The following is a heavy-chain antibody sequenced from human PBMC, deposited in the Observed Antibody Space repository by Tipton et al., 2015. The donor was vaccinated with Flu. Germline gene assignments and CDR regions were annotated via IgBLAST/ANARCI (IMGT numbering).Heavy chain of an antibody. CDR3: ARHGCSSTSCYYYYGMDV. CDR2: IYPGDSDT. CDR1: GYSFTSYW. J-gene: IGHJ6*02. V-gene: IGHV5-51*01. D-gene: IGHD2-2*01. Sequence: QLVQSGAEVKKPGESLKISCKGSGYSFTSYWIGWVRQMPGKGLEWMGIIYPGDSDTRYSPPFQGQVTISADKSISTAYLQWSSLKAPDTAMYSWARHGCSSTSCYYYYGMDVWGQGTTVTVSS.